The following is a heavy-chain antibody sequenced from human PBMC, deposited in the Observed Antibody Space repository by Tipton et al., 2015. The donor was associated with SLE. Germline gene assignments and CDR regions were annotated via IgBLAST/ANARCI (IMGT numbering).Heavy chain of an antibody. CDR1: GGSISSHY. Sequence: GLVKPSETLSLICTVSGGSISSHYWSWIRQPPGKGLEWIGEINHSGSTNYNPSLKSRVTISVDTSKNQFSLRLTSVTAADTAIYYCARDASAVWFDPWGQGTLVTVSS. V-gene: IGHV4-59*11. CDR3: ARDASAVWFDP. J-gene: IGHJ5*02. CDR2: INHSGST. D-gene: IGHD6-19*01.